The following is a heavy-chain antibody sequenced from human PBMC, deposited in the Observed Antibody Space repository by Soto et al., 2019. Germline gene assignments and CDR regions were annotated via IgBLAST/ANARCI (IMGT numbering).Heavy chain of an antibody. CDR1: GGSFSDYF. Sequence: SETLSLTCAVYGGSFSDYFWTWIRQSPGKGLEWIAEVNHSGTTNYNPSLKSRVTISVDTSKNQFFLKLSSVTAADTAVYYCAREVSSTSWYVDSWGQGTPVTAPQ. J-gene: IGHJ4*02. CDR2: VNHSGTT. V-gene: IGHV4-34*01. CDR3: AREVSSTSWYVDS. D-gene: IGHD6-13*01.